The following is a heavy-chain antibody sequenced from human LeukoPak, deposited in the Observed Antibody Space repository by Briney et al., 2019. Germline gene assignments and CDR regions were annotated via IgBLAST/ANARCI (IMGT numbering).Heavy chain of an antibody. CDR1: GFTFGDYA. Sequence: GSLRLSCAASGFTFGDYAMSWVRQAPGKGLEWVGFIRTEAYDGATGYGASVKGRFTISRDDSKNIAYLQMNSLNTEDTAVYYCTRTFGYYYFYMDVWGKGTTVIVSS. CDR3: TRTFGYYYFYMDV. CDR2: IRTEAYDGAT. D-gene: IGHD3-16*01. V-gene: IGHV3-49*04. J-gene: IGHJ6*03.